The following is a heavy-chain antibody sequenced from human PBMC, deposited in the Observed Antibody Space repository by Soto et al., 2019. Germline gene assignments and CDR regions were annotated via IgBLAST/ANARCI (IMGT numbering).Heavy chain of an antibody. V-gene: IGHV1-69*01. CDR3: ARGVTLFGVVIDHYFQH. Sequence: QVQLVQSGAEVKKPGSSVKVSCKASGGTFSSYAISWVRQAPGQGLEWIGGIIPIFGTANYAQKLQGRVTITADEYTSTAYTELSSLRSEDTAVYYCARGVTLFGVVIDHYFQHWGQGTLVTVSS. CDR1: GGTFSSYA. J-gene: IGHJ1*01. CDR2: IIPIFGTA. D-gene: IGHD3-3*01.